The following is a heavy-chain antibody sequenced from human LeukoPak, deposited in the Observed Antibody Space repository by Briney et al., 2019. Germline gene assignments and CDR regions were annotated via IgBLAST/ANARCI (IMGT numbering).Heavy chain of an antibody. Sequence: GGSLRLSCAASGFTFRSYAMSWVRQAPGKGLEWVSGISGSGDSTYCADSVKGRFSISRDNSKNTLWLQMNSLKDEDTAVYYCAKDPRAGSGWGSFDYWGQGTLVTVSS. J-gene: IGHJ4*02. D-gene: IGHD6-19*01. CDR3: AKDPRAGSGWGSFDY. V-gene: IGHV3-23*01. CDR2: ISGSGDST. CDR1: GFTFRSYA.